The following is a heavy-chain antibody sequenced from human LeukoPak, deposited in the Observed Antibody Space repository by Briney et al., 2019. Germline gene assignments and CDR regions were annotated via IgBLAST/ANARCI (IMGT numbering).Heavy chain of an antibody. CDR2: ISGSGSTI. CDR3: ARSSGGIYYYYYYMDV. D-gene: IGHD3-10*01. V-gene: IGHV3-11*04. J-gene: IGHJ6*03. Sequence: GGSLRLSCAASGFTFSDYYMSWIRQAPGKGPEWVSYISGSGSTIKNADSVKGRCTISRDNAKNSLYLQMYSLRAEDTAVYYCARSSGGIYYYYYYMDVWGKGTTVTISS. CDR1: GFTFSDYY.